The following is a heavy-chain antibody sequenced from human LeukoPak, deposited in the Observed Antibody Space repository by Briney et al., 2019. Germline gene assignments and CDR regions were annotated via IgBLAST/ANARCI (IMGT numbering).Heavy chain of an antibody. CDR3: ARDRRQYDSSGYPERY. CDR1: GFTFSSYA. D-gene: IGHD3-22*01. Sequence: GGSLRLSCAASGFTFSSYAMHWVRQAPGKGLEWVAVISYDGSNKYYADSVKGRFTISRDNSKNTLYLQMNSLRAEDTAVYYCARDRRQYDSSGYPERYWGQGTLVTVSS. J-gene: IGHJ4*02. CDR2: ISYDGSNK. V-gene: IGHV3-30-3*01.